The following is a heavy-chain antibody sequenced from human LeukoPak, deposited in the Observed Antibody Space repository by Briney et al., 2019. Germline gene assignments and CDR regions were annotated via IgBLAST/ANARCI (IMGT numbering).Heavy chain of an antibody. CDR3: ATETNGRHYDY. D-gene: IGHD1-14*01. CDR1: GLTFSTSG. Sequence: GGSLRLSCRTSGLTFSTSGFNWVRQAPGKGQEWVASIGPTGFDRYHADSIKGRFTISRDNANNFLYLQMDSLRAEDTAVYYCATETNGRHYDYWGQGTLLTFFS. CDR2: IGPTGFDR. J-gene: IGHJ4*02. V-gene: IGHV3-21*06.